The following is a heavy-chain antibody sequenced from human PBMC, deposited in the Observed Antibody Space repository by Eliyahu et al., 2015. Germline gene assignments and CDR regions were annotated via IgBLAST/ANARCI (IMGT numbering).Heavy chain of an antibody. J-gene: IGHJ4*02. CDR3: ARIRIEMATITDY. D-gene: IGHD5-24*01. Sequence: QVTLKESGPVLVKPTETLTLTCTVSGFSLSNARMGVSWIRQPPGKALEWLAHIFSNDEKSYSTSLKSRLTISKDTSKSQVVLTMTNMDPVDTATYYCARIRIEMATITDYWGQGTLVTVSS. CDR2: IFSNDEK. CDR1: GFSLSNARMG. V-gene: IGHV2-26*01.